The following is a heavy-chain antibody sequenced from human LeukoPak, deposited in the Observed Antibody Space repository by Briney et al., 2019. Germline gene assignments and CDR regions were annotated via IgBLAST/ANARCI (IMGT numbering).Heavy chain of an antibody. V-gene: IGHV1-2*02. CDR1: GYTFTGYY. D-gene: IGHD3-22*01. CDR2: TNPNSGGT. CDR3: ATLVYDSSGYNY. Sequence: GASVKVSCKASGYTFTGYYMHWVRQAPGQGLEWMGWTNPNSGGTNYAQKFQGRVTMTRDTSISTAYLQWSSLKASDTAMYYCATLVYDSSGYNYWGQGTLVTVSS. J-gene: IGHJ4*02.